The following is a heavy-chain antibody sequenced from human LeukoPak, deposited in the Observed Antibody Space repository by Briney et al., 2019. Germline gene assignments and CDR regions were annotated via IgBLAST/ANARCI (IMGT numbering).Heavy chain of an antibody. Sequence: ARSMRLSCAASGFTFSIYSTNWVRQVPGKWLEWVSYISSSSSTIYYAGSVKGRFTISRDNARNSLYLQMNSLRDEDTAVYYCATDFTASYRLDYWGQGTLVTVSS. V-gene: IGHV3-48*02. D-gene: IGHD3-16*02. CDR3: ATDFTASYRLDY. CDR2: ISSSSSTI. J-gene: IGHJ4*02. CDR1: GFTFSIYS.